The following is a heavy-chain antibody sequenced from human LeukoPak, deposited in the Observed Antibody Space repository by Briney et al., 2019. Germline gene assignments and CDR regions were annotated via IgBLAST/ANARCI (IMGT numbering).Heavy chain of an antibody. V-gene: IGHV4-31*03. CDR3: ATFFSGYYYYYMDV. Sequence: SETLSLTCTVSGGSISSGGYYWSWIRQHPGKGQEWIGYIYYSGSTYYNPSLKSRVTISVDTSKIQFSLKLSSVTAADTAVYYCATFFSGYYYYYMDVWGKGTTVTVSS. D-gene: IGHD6-25*01. CDR2: IYYSGST. J-gene: IGHJ6*03. CDR1: GGSISSGGYY.